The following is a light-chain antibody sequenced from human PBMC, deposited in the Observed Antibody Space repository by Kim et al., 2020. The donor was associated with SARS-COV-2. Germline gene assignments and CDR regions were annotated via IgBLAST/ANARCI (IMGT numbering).Light chain of an antibody. J-gene: IGKJ1*01. CDR1: QDINSR. CDR2: GAS. V-gene: IGKV1-12*01. Sequence: ASVGDRVTITCRASQDINSRLAWYQQRPGMVPKLLIDGASNLQSGVPSRFSGSGSGTDFTLTIWNLQPEDFATYYCQQANNFPWTFGQGTKMDIK. CDR3: QQANNFPWT.